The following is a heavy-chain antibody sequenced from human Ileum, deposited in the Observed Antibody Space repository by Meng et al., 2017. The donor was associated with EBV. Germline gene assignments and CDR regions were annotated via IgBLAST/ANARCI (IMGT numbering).Heavy chain of an antibody. CDR3: ARGREYTGQLDL. J-gene: IGHJ5*02. CDR2: IFHSGHT. V-gene: IGHV4-34*02. D-gene: IGHD5-18*01. Sequence: QVQLERRGAGLFKPSETLSLPCDVSGGSVNAYYWSWIRQSPGGGLEWIGEIFHSGHTNYNPSLESRVSMSVATSKKQFSLLLSSVTAADSGLYFCARGREYTGQLDLWGLGTLVTVSS. CDR1: GGSVNAYY.